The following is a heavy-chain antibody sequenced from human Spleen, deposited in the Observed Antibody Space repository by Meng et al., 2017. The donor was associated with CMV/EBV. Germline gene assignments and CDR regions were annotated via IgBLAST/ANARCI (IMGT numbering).Heavy chain of an antibody. V-gene: IGHV3-7*03. Sequence: GESLKISCAASGFTFSSHWMHWVRQPPGKGLEWVATIKEDGSEKYYVDSVKGRFTISRDNAKNSLYLQMNSLRAEDTALYYCATLVVPAARDHYYYYGMDVWGQGTTVTVSS. CDR3: ATLVVPAARDHYYYYGMDV. CDR2: IKEDGSEK. J-gene: IGHJ6*02. CDR1: GFTFSSHW. D-gene: IGHD2-2*01.